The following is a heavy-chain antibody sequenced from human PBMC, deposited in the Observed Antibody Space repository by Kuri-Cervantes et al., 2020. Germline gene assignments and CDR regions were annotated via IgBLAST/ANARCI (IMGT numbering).Heavy chain of an antibody. V-gene: IGHV3-9*01. Sequence: SLKISCAASGFTFDDYAMHWVRQAPGKGLEWVSAIDWTSRSTGYGDSVKGRFTISRDNAKNSLYLQMNSLRAEDTAVYYCARDTTDSSGWYDWGQGTLVTVSS. CDR2: IDWTSRST. CDR3: ARDTTDSSGWYD. D-gene: IGHD6-19*01. J-gene: IGHJ4*02. CDR1: GFTFDDYA.